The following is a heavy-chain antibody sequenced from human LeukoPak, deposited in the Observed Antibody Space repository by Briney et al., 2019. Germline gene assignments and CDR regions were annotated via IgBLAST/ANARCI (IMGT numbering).Heavy chain of an antibody. J-gene: IGHJ4*02. CDR2: ISYDGSNK. Sequence: GGSLRLSCAASGFTFSSYGMHWVRQAPGKGLEWVAVISYDGSNKYYADSVKGRFTISRDNSKNPLYLQMNSLRAEDTAVYYCAKALRSRGFIAVAGGWGQGTLVTVSS. CDR1: GFTFSSYG. D-gene: IGHD6-19*01. CDR3: AKALRSRGFIAVAGG. V-gene: IGHV3-30*18.